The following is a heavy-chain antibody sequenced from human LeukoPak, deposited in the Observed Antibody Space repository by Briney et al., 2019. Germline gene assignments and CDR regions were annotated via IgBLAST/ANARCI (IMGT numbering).Heavy chain of an antibody. CDR1: GGSISSYY. J-gene: IGHJ4*02. Sequence: PSETLSLTCTVSGGSISSYYWSWIRQPPGKGLEWIGYIYYSGSTNYNPSLQSRATISVDTSKNQFFLKLSSVTAADTAVYYCARHRSGQGFSTFDYWGQGTLVTVSS. CDR2: IYYSGST. D-gene: IGHD2/OR15-2a*01. CDR3: ARHRSGQGFSTFDY. V-gene: IGHV4-59*01.